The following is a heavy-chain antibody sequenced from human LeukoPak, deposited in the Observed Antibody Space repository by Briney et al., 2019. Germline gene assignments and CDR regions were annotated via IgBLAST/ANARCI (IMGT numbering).Heavy chain of an antibody. CDR2: IYSGGST. J-gene: IGHJ4*02. V-gene: IGHV3-53*01. CDR1: GFTVSSNY. Sequence: GGSLRLSCAASGFTVSSNYMSWVRQAPGKGLEWDSVIYSGGSTYHADSVKGRFTISRDKSKNTLYLQKNSLRAEDTAVYYCARVNTIFGVVMGLDYWGQGTLVTVSS. CDR3: ARVNTIFGVVMGLDY. D-gene: IGHD3-3*01.